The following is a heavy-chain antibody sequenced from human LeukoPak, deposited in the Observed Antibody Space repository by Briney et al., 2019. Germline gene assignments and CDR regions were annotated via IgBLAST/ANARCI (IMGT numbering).Heavy chain of an antibody. CDR2: IYYSGST. CDR1: GGSISSGGYY. V-gene: IGHV4-31*03. D-gene: IGHD3-10*01. Sequence: PSETLSLICTVSGGSISSGGYYWSWIRQHPGKGLEWIGYIYYSGSTYYNPSLKSRVTISVDTSKNQFSLKLSSVTAADTAVYYCAREGYYGSGRYKGDAFDIWGQGTMVTVSS. J-gene: IGHJ3*02. CDR3: AREGYYGSGRYKGDAFDI.